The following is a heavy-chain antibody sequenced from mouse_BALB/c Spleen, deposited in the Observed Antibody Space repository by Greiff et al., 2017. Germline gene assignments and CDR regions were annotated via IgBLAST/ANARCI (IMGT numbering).Heavy chain of an antibody. Sequence: QVQLQQSGPGLVAPSQSLSITCTVSGFSLTGYGVNWVRQPPGKGLEWLGMIWGDGSTDYNSALKSRLSISKDNSKSQVFLKMNSLQTDDTARYYCARDYRYGEGGFDYWGQGTTLTVSS. J-gene: IGHJ2*01. V-gene: IGHV2-6-7*01. CDR2: IWGDGST. CDR3: ARDYRYGEGGFDY. CDR1: GFSLTGYG. D-gene: IGHD2-14*01.